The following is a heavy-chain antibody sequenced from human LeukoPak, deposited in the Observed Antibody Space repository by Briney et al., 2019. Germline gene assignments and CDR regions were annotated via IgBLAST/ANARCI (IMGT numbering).Heavy chain of an antibody. D-gene: IGHD3-3*01. CDR1: GFTFSRYS. CDR3: ARIEMDFLEWFFVY. V-gene: IGHV3-48*01. CDR2: ISTSGSTR. J-gene: IGHJ4*02. Sequence: PGGSLRLSCAASGFTFSRYSMNWVRQAPGKGLEWISYISTSGSTRYYADSVKGRFTISRDNAKNSLYLQMNSLRAEDTAMYYCARIEMDFLEWFFVYWGQGTLVTVAS.